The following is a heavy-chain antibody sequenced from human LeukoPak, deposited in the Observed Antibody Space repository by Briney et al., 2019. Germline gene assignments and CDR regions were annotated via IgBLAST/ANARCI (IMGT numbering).Heavy chain of an antibody. D-gene: IGHD3-3*01. J-gene: IGHJ6*03. CDR3: ARAWSRRDYYYYMDV. CDR2: ISAYNGNT. CDR1: GYTFTIYG. V-gene: IGHV1-18*01. Sequence: ASVKVSCKASGYTFTIYGISWVRHAPGQGLEWMGWISAYNGNTHYPQKLQGRVTMTTDTSTSTAYMELRSLRSDDTAVYYCARAWSRRDYYYYMDVWGKGTTVTVSS.